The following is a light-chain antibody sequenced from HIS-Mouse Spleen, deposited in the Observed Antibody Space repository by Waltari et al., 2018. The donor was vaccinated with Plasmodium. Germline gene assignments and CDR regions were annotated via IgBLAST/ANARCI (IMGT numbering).Light chain of an antibody. CDR1: RSDVGGYNY. Sequence: SALTPPPSASGSPGQSVPISCPGTRSDVGGYNYSPWYQQHPGKAPKLMIYEVSKRPSGVPDRFSGSKSGNTASLTVSGLQAEDEADYYCSSYAGSNNLVFGGGTKLTVL. V-gene: IGLV2-8*01. J-gene: IGLJ2*01. CDR3: SSYAGSNNLV. CDR2: EVS.